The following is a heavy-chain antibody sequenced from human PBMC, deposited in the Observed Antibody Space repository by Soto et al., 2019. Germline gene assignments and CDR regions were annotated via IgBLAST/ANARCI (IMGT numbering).Heavy chain of an antibody. D-gene: IGHD1-26*01. CDR2: INVANGNT. J-gene: IGHJ4*02. CDR3: ARRGLPSTIGGAAWDYLDH. CDR1: GYDFSSYP. V-gene: IGHV1-3*01. Sequence: ASVKVSCKASGYDFSSYPRNWVRQAPGQRPEWVGWINVANGNTQYSRKVQDRITITRDTSADTVYMLLSSLRSEDTAVYFCARRGLPSTIGGAAWDYLDHWGQGTLVTVSS.